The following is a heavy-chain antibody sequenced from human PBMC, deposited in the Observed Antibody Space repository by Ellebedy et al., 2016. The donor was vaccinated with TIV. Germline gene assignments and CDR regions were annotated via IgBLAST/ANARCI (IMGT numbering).Heavy chain of an antibody. V-gene: IGHV4-38-2*01. CDR3: ATFRNLDGFDL. CDR1: GYSISTGSY. CDR2: IYHSGST. J-gene: IGHJ3*01. D-gene: IGHD2/OR15-2a*01. Sequence: GSLRLSCAVSGYSISTGSYWGWIRQPPGKGLEWIGSIYHSGSTYYNPSLKRRVSISMDTSRNQFSLRLSSVTAADTAILNCATFRNLDGFDLWGQGTMVTVSS.